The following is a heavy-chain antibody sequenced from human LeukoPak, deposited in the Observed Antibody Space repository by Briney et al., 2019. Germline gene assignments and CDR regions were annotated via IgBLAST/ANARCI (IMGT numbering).Heavy chain of an antibody. V-gene: IGHV2-5*01. D-gene: IGHD3-10*01. J-gene: IGHJ4*02. Sequence: QSGPTLVNPTQTLTLTCTFSGFSLSTSGVGVGWIRQPPGKALEWLALIYWNDDKRYSPSLKSRLTITKDTSKNQVVLTMTNMDPVDTATYYCAHSRLLLYYGSGSYYPHWGQGTLVTVSS. CDR3: AHSRLLLYYGSGSYYPH. CDR2: IYWNDDK. CDR1: GFSLSTSGVG.